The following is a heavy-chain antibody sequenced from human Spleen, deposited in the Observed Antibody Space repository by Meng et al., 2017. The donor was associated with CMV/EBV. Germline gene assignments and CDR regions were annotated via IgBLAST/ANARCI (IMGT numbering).Heavy chain of an antibody. V-gene: IGHV4-31*03. J-gene: IGHJ5*02. CDR2: IYHTGSP. D-gene: IGHD3-10*01. Sequence: LRLSCTVSGGSIRSGGYYWSWIRQQPGKGLEWIGYIYHTGSPYYNPSLKSRLTKSVDTSKNQFSLKLSSVTAADTAVYYCARDSMVRGVMRYNWFDPWGQGTLVTVSS. CDR1: GGSIRSGGYY. CDR3: ARDSMVRGVMRYNWFDP.